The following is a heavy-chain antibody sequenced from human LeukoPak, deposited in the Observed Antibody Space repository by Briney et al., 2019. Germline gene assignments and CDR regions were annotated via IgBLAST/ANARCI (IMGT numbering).Heavy chain of an antibody. J-gene: IGHJ4*01. CDR1: GYTFTSHG. Sequence: ASVKVSCKASGYTFTSHGFSWVGQAPGQGLEWMGWISPFNGNTNYAEKFRARVTMTTDASTSTVAMELKSLRSDDTGIYYCARGSLGWGSEPEYFDYWGQGTLVTVSS. CDR3: ARGSLGWGSEPEYFDY. CDR2: ISPFNGNT. D-gene: IGHD1-14*01. V-gene: IGHV1-18*01.